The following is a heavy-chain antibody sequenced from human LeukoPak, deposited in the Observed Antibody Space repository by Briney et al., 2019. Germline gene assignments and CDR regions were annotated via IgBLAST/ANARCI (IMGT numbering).Heavy chain of an antibody. J-gene: IGHJ5*02. Sequence: ASVKVSCKASGYTFTSYDISWVRQAPGQGLEWMGWINPNSGGTNYAQKFQGRVTMTRDTSISTAYMELSRLRSDDTAVYYCAREGGGSGSYASWFDPWGQGTLVTVSS. CDR1: GYTFTSYD. D-gene: IGHD3-10*01. CDR2: INPNSGGT. V-gene: IGHV1-2*02. CDR3: AREGGGSGSYASWFDP.